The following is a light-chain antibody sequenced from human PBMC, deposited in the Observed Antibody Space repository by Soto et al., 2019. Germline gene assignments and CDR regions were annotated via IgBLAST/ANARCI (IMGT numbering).Light chain of an antibody. CDR1: KSVLYSPNKKNY. CDR2: WAS. Sequence: DIVMTQSPDSLAVSLGEMATINRKSSKSVLYSPNKKNYLAWYQQKPGQPPKXXXYWASTRESGAPDRFSGSGSETDFTLTISSLKDEDVAVYYCQQYYSTTLTFGGGTKVDIK. CDR3: QQYYSTTLT. V-gene: IGKV4-1*01. J-gene: IGKJ4*01.